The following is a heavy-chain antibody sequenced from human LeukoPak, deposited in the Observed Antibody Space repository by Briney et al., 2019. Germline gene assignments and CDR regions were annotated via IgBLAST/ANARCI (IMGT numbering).Heavy chain of an antibody. CDR2: ISGSSAST. CDR1: GFTFSTYA. CDR3: AREVRDAFDI. J-gene: IGHJ3*02. V-gene: IGHV3-23*01. Sequence: GGSLRLSCAASGFTFSTYAMNWVRQAPGKGLEWVSGISGSSASTYYADSVKGRFTISRDNSKNTLYVQMNSLRAEDTAVYYCAREVRDAFDIWGQGTMVTVSS.